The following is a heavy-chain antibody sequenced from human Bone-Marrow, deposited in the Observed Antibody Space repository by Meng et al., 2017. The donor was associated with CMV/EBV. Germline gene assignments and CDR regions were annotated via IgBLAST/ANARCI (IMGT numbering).Heavy chain of an antibody. CDR1: YNFTGYY. Sequence: YNFTGYYMHWVRQAPGQGLEWMGWINPNSGGTNYAQKFQGRVTMTRDTSISTAYMELSRLRSDDTAVYYCVRSRYCTNGVCLSYFDYWGQGTLVTVSS. CDR3: VRSRYCTNGVCLSYFDY. CDR2: INPNSGGT. D-gene: IGHD2-8*01. J-gene: IGHJ4*02. V-gene: IGHV1-2*02.